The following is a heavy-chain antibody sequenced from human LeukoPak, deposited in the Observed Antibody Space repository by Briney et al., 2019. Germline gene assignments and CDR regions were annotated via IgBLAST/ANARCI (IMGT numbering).Heavy chain of an antibody. V-gene: IGHV4-39*01. CDR3: AIYGDYGPDY. D-gene: IGHD4-17*01. CDR1: GGSISSSSYY. CDR2: IYYSGST. J-gene: IGHJ4*02. Sequence: SETLSLTCTVSGGSISSSSYYWGWIRQPPGKGLEWIGSIYYSGSTYYNPSLKSRVTISVDTSKNQFSLKLSSVTAADTAVYYRAIYGDYGPDYWGQGTLVTVSS.